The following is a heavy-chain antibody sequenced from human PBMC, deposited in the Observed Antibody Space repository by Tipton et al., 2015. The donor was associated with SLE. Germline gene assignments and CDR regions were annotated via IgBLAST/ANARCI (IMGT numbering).Heavy chain of an antibody. CDR3: ARGDGYNFDY. J-gene: IGHJ4*02. D-gene: IGHD5-24*01. CDR1: GYSISSGFY. Sequence: TLSLTCTVSGYSISSGFYWGWIRQPPGKGLEWIGNIYHSGSTFYNPSLKSRVTISVDTSKNQFSLKLSSVTAADTAVYYCARGDGYNFDYWGQGTLVTVCS. CDR2: IYHSGST. V-gene: IGHV4-38-2*02.